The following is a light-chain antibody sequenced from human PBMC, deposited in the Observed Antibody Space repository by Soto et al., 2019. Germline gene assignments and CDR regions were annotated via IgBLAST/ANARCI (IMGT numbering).Light chain of an antibody. CDR2: EVY. CDR1: SSDIGGYNF. J-gene: IGLJ1*01. V-gene: IGLV2-8*01. Sequence: QSALTQPPSASGSPAQSVTLSCTGTSSDIGGYNFVSWYQQHPGKAPKLIIYEVYKRPSGVPDRFSGSKSGNTASLTVSGLQAEGEADYYCSSHGGSNNPYAFGTGTKLTVL. CDR3: SSHGGSNNPYA.